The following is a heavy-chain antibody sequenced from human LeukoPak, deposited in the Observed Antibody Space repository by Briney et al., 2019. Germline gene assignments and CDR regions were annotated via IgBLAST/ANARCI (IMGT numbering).Heavy chain of an antibody. Sequence: PGGSLRLSCAGSGFIFRSHGMIWVRQAPGRGLEWVSYISPGGNTIYYADSMKGRFTVSRDDAKNSLSLHMNSLRAEDTAVYYCARVRGPTVTTMYFDYWGQGTLVTASS. CDR2: ISPGGNTI. CDR1: GFIFRSHG. J-gene: IGHJ4*02. D-gene: IGHD4-17*01. V-gene: IGHV3-48*04. CDR3: ARVRGPTVTTMYFDY.